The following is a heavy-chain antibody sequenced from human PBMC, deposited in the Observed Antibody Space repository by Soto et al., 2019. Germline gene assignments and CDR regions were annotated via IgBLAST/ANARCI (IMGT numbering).Heavy chain of an antibody. D-gene: IGHD6-6*01. CDR1: GFAVSANY. J-gene: IGHJ5*02. V-gene: IGHV3-53*01. CDR3: TRVSSPLPDHFFDP. Sequence: GGSLRLSCAASGFAVSANYVSWVRQAPGKGLEWVSLIYTDGTTYYADSVKGRFTFSRDNSKNSLYLQMNSLRAEDTAVYYCTRVSSPLPDHFFDPWGPGTLVTVSS. CDR2: IYTDGTT.